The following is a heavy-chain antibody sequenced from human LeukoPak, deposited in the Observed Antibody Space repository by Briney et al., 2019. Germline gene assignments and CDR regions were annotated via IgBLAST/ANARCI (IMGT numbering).Heavy chain of an antibody. CDR2: IIPIFGTA. Sequence: ASVKVSCKASGGTFSSYAISWVRQAPGQGLEWMGGIIPIFGTANYAQKFQGRVTITADKSTSTAYMELNSLRSEDTAVYYCARGLKWFGELLSNGMDVWGKGTTVTVSS. CDR1: GGTFSSYA. J-gene: IGHJ6*04. V-gene: IGHV1-69*06. CDR3: ARGLKWFGELLSNGMDV. D-gene: IGHD3-10*01.